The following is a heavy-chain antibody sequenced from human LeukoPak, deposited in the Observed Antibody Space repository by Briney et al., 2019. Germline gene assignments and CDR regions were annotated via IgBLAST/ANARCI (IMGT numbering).Heavy chain of an antibody. Sequence: PSETLSLTCTVSGGSISSYYWSWIRQPPGKGLEWIGYIYYSGSTNYNPSLKSRVTISVDTSKNQFSLKLSSVTAADTAMYYCARTTGYPFPHYFQHWGQGTLVTVSS. CDR1: GGSISSYY. D-gene: IGHD4-17*01. J-gene: IGHJ1*01. V-gene: IGHV4-59*01. CDR3: ARTTGYPFPHYFQH. CDR2: IYYSGST.